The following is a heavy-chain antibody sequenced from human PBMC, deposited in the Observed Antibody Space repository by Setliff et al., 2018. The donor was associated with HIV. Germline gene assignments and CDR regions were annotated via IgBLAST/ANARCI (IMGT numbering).Heavy chain of an antibody. J-gene: IGHJ4*02. CDR1: GGSFSAYH. V-gene: IGHV4-34*01. Sequence: SETLSLTCAVYGGSFSAYHWTWIRQPPGKGLEWIGSIYHSGSSYYNPSLKSRVTISVDTSKNHFSLNLSSVTAADTAVYYCARHPPPNSRPGFDSWGQGTLVTVSS. CDR3: ARHPPPNSRPGFDS. D-gene: IGHD5-18*01. CDR2: IYHSGSS.